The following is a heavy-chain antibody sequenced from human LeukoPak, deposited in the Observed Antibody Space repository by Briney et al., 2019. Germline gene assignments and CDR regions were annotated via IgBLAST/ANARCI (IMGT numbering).Heavy chain of an antibody. D-gene: IGHD6-13*01. V-gene: IGHV3-30-3*01. CDR2: ISYDGSNK. CDR3: ARAGIAAAVLDY. CDR1: GFTFSSYA. Sequence: GGSLRLSCAASGFTFSSYAMHWVRQAPGKGLEWVAVISYDGSNKNYADSVKGRFTISRDNSKNTLYLQMNSLRAEDTAVYYCARAGIAAAVLDYWGQGTLVTVSS. J-gene: IGHJ4*02.